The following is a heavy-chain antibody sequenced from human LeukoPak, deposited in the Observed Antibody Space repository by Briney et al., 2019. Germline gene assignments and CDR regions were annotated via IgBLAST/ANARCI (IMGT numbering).Heavy chain of an antibody. J-gene: IGHJ6*02. D-gene: IGHD6-13*01. CDR2: ISYDGSNK. Sequence: GGPRRLSCAASGFTFSSYAMHWVRQAPGKGLDWVAVISYDGSNKYYADSVKGRFTISRDNSKNTLYLQMNSLRAEDTAVYYCARAHSSSWYSGPWGMDVWGQGTTVTVSS. V-gene: IGHV3-30-3*01. CDR3: ARAHSSSWYSGPWGMDV. CDR1: GFTFSSYA.